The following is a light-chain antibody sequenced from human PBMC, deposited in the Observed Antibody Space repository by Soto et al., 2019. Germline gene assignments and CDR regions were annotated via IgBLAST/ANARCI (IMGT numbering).Light chain of an antibody. CDR3: QQYPSTPTWT. V-gene: IGKV4-1*01. Sequence: DIVMTQSPDSLAVSLGERATINCKSSQSVLYSSNNKPYLAWYQQKPGQPPKLLISWASTREFGVPDRFSGSGSGTDFTLTISRLQAEDVAVYYCQQYPSTPTWTFGQGTKVEIK. J-gene: IGKJ1*01. CDR2: WAS. CDR1: QSVLYSSNNKPY.